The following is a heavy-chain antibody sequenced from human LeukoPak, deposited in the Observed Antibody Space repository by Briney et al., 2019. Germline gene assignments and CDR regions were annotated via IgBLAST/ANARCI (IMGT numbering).Heavy chain of an antibody. J-gene: IGHJ4*02. CDR2: VRNKVNSYTT. Sequence: GGSLRLSCVVSGFTSSDHYIDWARQAPGKGLEWVGRVRNKVNSYTTEYAASVKDRFTISRDDSKNSVWLQMNSLKTEDSAVYYCATSNSNGLSLFDYWGQGTLVTVSS. CDR1: GFTSSDHY. V-gene: IGHV3-72*01. CDR3: ATSNSNGLSLFDY. D-gene: IGHD6-25*01.